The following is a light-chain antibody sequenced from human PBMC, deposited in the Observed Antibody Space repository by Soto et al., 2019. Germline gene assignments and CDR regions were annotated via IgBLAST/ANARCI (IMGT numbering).Light chain of an antibody. CDR3: LQDYSYPRT. CDR2: GTS. V-gene: IGKV1-6*01. J-gene: IGKJ1*01. Sequence: AIQMTQSPSSLSASVGDRVIITCRASQAIRTELCWYQHRPGKAPKLLIYGTSNLQSGVPSRFSGSGSGTDFTLTINGLQPEDFATYYCLQDYSYPRTFGQGTKV. CDR1: QAIRTE.